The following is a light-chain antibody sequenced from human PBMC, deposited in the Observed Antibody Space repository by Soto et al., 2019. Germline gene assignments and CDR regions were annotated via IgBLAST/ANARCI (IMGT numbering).Light chain of an antibody. CDR3: SSYTSYNTWV. CDR1: SSDVGGYNY. V-gene: IGLV2-14*01. CDR2: EVT. J-gene: IGLJ3*02. Sequence: QSALTQPASVSGSPGQSIAISCTGTSSDVGGYNYVSWYQQHPGKAPKLMIYEVTNRPSGVSNRFSGSKSGNTASLTISGLQTEDAADYYCSSYTSYNTWVFGGGTKLTVL.